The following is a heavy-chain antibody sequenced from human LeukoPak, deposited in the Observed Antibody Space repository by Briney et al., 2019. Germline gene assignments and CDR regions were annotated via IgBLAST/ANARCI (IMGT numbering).Heavy chain of an antibody. J-gene: IGHJ4*02. CDR1: GYTFTGYY. V-gene: IGHV1-2*02. CDR3: ARGQQLASGDENYLDY. Sequence: GASVKVSCKASGYTFTGYYMHWVRQAPGQGLEWMGWINPNSGGTNYAQKFQGRVTMTRDTSISTAYMELSRLRPDDTAVYYCARGQQLASGDENYLDYWGQGTLVTVSS. CDR2: INPNSGGT. D-gene: IGHD6-13*01.